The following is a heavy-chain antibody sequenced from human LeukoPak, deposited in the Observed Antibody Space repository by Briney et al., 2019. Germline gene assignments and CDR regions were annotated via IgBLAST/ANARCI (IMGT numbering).Heavy chain of an antibody. CDR1: GYTFTGDY. Sequence: GASVKVSCKASGYTFTGDYMHWGRQAPGQGREWRGWINPNSGGTNYAQKFQGRVTMTRDTSISTAYMELSRLRSDDTAVYYCARVGRKGSSSVSEQKSYYYYYYMDVWGKGTTVTVSS. D-gene: IGHD6-6*01. J-gene: IGHJ6*03. CDR2: INPNSGGT. CDR3: ARVGRKGSSSVSEQKSYYYYYYMDV. V-gene: IGHV1-2*02.